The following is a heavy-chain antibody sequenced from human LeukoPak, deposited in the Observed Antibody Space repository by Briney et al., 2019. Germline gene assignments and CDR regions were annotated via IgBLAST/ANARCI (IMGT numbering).Heavy chain of an antibody. V-gene: IGHV3-20*03. CDR1: GFTFDDYG. CDR3: ARDANIVVVVAADDAFDI. Sequence: GGSLRLSYAASGFTFDDYGMSWVRQAPGKGLEWVSGINWNGGSTGYADSVKGRFTISRDNAKNSLYLQMNSLRAEDTALYYCARDANIVVVVAADDAFDIWGQGTMVTVSS. J-gene: IGHJ3*02. D-gene: IGHD2-15*01. CDR2: INWNGGST.